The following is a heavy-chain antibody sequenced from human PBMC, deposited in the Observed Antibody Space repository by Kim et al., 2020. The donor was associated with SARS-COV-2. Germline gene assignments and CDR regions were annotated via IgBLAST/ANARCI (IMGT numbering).Heavy chain of an antibody. V-gene: IGHV1-46*01. Sequence: ASVKVSCKASGYTFTSYYMHWVRQAPGQGLEWMGIINPSGGSTSYAQKFQGRVTMTRDTSTSTVYMELSSLRSEDTAVYYCARGGAKLFVVVTAILRGPPAKYGMDVWGQGTTVTVSS. CDR3: ARGGAKLFVVVTAILRGPPAKYGMDV. D-gene: IGHD2-21*02. J-gene: IGHJ6*02. CDR2: INPSGGST. CDR1: GYTFTSYY.